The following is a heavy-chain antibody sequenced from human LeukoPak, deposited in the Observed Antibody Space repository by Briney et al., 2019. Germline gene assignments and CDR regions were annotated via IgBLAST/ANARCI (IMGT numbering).Heavy chain of an antibody. D-gene: IGHD6-13*01. J-gene: IGHJ6*02. V-gene: IGHV5-51*01. CDR3: ASGIAAPGYGMDV. Sequence: GESLKISCKGSGYSFTSYWIGWVRQLPGKGLEWMGIIYPGDSDTRYSPSFQGQVTISADKSISTAYLQWSSLKASDTAMYYCASGIAAPGYGMDVWGQGTTVTVSS. CDR1: GYSFTSYW. CDR2: IYPGDSDT.